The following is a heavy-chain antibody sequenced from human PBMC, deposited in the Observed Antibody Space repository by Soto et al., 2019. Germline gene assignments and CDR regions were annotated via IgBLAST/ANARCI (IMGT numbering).Heavy chain of an antibody. V-gene: IGHV1-3*01. CDR2: INAGNGNT. CDR3: ARDFYYDSSGYIEFYFDY. CDR1: GYTFTTYA. J-gene: IGHJ4*02. D-gene: IGHD3-22*01. Sequence: ASVKVSCKASGYTFTTYAMHWVRQAPGQRLEWMGWINAGNGNTKYSQKFQGRVTITRDTSASTAYMELSSLRSEDTAVYYCARDFYYDSSGYIEFYFDYWGQGILVTVSS.